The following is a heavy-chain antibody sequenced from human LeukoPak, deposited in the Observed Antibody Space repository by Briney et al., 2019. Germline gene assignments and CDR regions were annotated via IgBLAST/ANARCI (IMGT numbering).Heavy chain of an antibody. D-gene: IGHD6-13*01. CDR1: GFTFSSFA. Sequence: GGSLRLSCAASGFTFSSFAMSWVRQAPGKGLEWVSSISSSSSYIYYADSVKGRFTISRDNAKNSLYLQMNSLRAEDTAVYYCARDSSSWPYWGQGTLVTVSS. V-gene: IGHV3-21*01. J-gene: IGHJ4*02. CDR3: ARDSSSWPY. CDR2: ISSSSSYI.